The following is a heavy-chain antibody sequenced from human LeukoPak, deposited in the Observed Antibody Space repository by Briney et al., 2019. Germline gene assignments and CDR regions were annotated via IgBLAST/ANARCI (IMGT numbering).Heavy chain of an antibody. CDR1: GGSISSYY. V-gene: IGHV4-4*07. CDR2: IYTSGST. D-gene: IGHD3-10*01. CDR3: ARDMVRGVYTWFDP. J-gene: IGHJ5*02. Sequence: SETLSLTCTVSGGSISSYYWSWIRQPAGKGLEWVGRIYTSGSTNYNPSLKSRVTMSVDTSKNQFSLKLSSVTAADTAVYYCARDMVRGVYTWFDPWGQGTLVTVSS.